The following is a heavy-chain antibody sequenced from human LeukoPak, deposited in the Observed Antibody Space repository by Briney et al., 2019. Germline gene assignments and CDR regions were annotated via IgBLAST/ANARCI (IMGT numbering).Heavy chain of an antibody. CDR2: INPNSGGT. J-gene: IGHJ4*02. CDR1: GYAFTGYD. D-gene: IGHD3-22*01. V-gene: IGHV1-2*02. CDR3: ARGIYYEPFFDY. Sequence: ASVKLSCTASGYAFTGYDIHWVRQAPGQRLGWMGWINPNSGGTNYAQKFQSRVTMTRDTSIGTAYMELSRLRSDDTAVYYCARGIYYEPFFDYWGQGTLVTVSS.